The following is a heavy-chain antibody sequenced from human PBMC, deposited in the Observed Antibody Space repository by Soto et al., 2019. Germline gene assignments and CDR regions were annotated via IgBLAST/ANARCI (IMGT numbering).Heavy chain of an antibody. CDR1: GFTFSSYA. V-gene: IGHV3-23*01. J-gene: IGHJ4*02. D-gene: IGHD3-10*01. CDR3: AKDESILLWFGEWVY. Sequence: EVQLLESGGGLVQPGGSLRLSCAASGFTFSSYAMSWVRQAPGKGLEWVSAISGSGGSTYYADSVKGLFTISRDNSKNTLYLQMNSLRAEDTAVYYCAKDESILLWFGEWVYWGQGTLVTVSS. CDR2: ISGSGGST.